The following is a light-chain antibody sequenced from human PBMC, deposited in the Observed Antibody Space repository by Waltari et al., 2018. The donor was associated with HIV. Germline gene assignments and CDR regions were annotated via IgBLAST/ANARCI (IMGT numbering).Light chain of an antibody. CDR1: SSNIGSNY. Sequence: QSVLTQPPSASETPGQRVTISCSGSSSNIGSNYVYWYQHLPGTAPKLLIYRNNQRPSGVPDLFSGSKSGTSASLAISGLRSEDEADYYCAAWGDSLTSFVFGTGTNVTVL. CDR3: AAWGDSLTSFV. J-gene: IGLJ1*01. V-gene: IGLV1-47*01. CDR2: RNN.